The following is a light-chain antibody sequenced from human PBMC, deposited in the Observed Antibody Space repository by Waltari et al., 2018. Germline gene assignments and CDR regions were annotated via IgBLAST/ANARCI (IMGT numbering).Light chain of an antibody. CDR1: SGHGSYA. V-gene: IGLV4-69*01. CDR3: QTWDTDIVV. J-gene: IGLJ2*01. Sequence: QLVVTQSPSASASLGASVKLTCTLSSGHGSYAIAWHQQQPEKGPRFLLRVNSDGSHNKGDGIPCRFSGSSSGAERYLIISGLQSEDEADYYCQTWDTDIVVFGGGTKLTV. CDR2: VNSDGSH.